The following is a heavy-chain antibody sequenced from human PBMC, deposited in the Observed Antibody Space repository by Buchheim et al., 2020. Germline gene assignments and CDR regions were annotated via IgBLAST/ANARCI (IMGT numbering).Heavy chain of an antibody. J-gene: IGHJ4*02. D-gene: IGHD3-22*01. Sequence: QVQLVQSGGEVKKPGASVKVSCKASGYTFTTYGITWARQAPGQGLEWLGWVSADNGRTNYAEKVKGRVTMTTDTSTSTAYMELTNLTSDDMAVYYCARGSVTVDYWGQGTL. CDR3: ARGSVTVDY. CDR2: VSADNGRT. V-gene: IGHV1-18*03. CDR1: GYTFTTYG.